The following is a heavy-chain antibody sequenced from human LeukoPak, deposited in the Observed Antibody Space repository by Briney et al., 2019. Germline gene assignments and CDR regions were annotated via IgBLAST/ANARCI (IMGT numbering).Heavy chain of an antibody. J-gene: IGHJ4*02. CDR3: ARGRIAVAGKTFDY. D-gene: IGHD6-19*01. Sequence: SETLSLTCAVYGGSFSGYYWSWIRQPPGEGLEWIGEINHSGSTNYNPSLKSRVTISVDTSKNQFSLKLSSVTAADTAVYYCARGRIAVAGKTFDYWGQGTLVTVSS. V-gene: IGHV4-34*01. CDR1: GGSFSGYY. CDR2: INHSGST.